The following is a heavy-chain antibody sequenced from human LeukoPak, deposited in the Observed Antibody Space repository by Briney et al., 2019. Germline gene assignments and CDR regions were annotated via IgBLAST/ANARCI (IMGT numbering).Heavy chain of an antibody. D-gene: IGHD6-19*01. CDR2: INPNSGGT. V-gene: IGHV1-2*02. CDR3: ARSGFTGSSGWHSY. J-gene: IGHJ4*02. CDR1: GYTFTGYY. Sequence: GASVKVSCKASGYTFTGYYMHWVRQAPGQGLEWMGWINPNSGGTNYAQKFQGRVTMTRDTSTSTVYMELSSLRSEDTAVYYCARSGFTGSSGWHSYWGQGTLVTVSS.